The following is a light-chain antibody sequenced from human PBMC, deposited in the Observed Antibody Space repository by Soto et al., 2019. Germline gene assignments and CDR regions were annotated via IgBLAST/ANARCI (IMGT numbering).Light chain of an antibody. CDR1: NIGIIS. J-gene: IGLJ3*02. CDR2: DDR. CDR3: QIWDSSGDHPV. Sequence: SYELTQPPSVSVAPGQTARITCGGTNIGIISVHWHQQKPGQAPVLVLFDDRDRPSGVPERFSGSNSGNTATLTISRVDAGDEADYYCQIWDSSGDHPVFGGGTKLTVL. V-gene: IGLV3-21*02.